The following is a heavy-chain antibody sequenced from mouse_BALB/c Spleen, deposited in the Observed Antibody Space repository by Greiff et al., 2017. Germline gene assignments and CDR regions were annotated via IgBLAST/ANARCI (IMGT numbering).Heavy chain of an antibody. V-gene: IGHV5-12-2*01. D-gene: IGHD1-1*01. Sequence: EVMLVESGGGLVQPGGSLKLSCAASGFTFSSYTMSWVRQTPEKRLEWVAYISNGGGSTYYPDTVKGRFTISRDNAKNTLYLQMSSLKSEDTAMYYCARQGKSGYYGPFAYWGQGTLVTVSA. CDR3: ARQGKSGYYGPFAY. CDR2: ISNGGGST. CDR1: GFTFSSYT. J-gene: IGHJ3*01.